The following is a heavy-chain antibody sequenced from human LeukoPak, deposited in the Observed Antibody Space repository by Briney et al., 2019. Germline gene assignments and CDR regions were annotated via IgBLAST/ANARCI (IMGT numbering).Heavy chain of an antibody. V-gene: IGHV3-66*01. J-gene: IGHJ4*02. D-gene: IGHD4-23*01. CDR3: IGHGGYSF. CDR1: GFTVGNNH. Sequence: PGGSLRLSCLASGFTVGNNHMSWVRQAPGKGLEWVSIIYDSGRTNYADSVKGRFTISRDNSKNTLYLQMNSLRADDTALYYCIGHGGYSFWGQGTLVTVS. CDR2: IYDSGRT.